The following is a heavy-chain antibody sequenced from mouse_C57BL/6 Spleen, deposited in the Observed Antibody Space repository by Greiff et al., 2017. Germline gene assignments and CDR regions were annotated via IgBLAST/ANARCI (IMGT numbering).Heavy chain of an antibody. CDR2: INSDGGST. D-gene: IGHD2-2*01. J-gene: IGHJ3*01. CDR1: EYEFPSHD. V-gene: IGHV5-2*01. Sequence: EVKLMESGGGLVPPGESLILSCESNEYEFPSHDMSWVRKTPETELELVAAINSDGGSTYYPDTMESRFIISRGNTKKSLYLQMSSLWSEDTALYYCARRDGCDWGFAYWGQGTLVTVSA. CDR3: ARRDGCDWGFAY.